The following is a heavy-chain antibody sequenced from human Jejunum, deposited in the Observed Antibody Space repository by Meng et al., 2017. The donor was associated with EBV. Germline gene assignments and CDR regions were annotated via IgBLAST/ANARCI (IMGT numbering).Heavy chain of an antibody. V-gene: IGHV4-39*01. J-gene: IGHJ5*02. Sequence: LQLAESGPGLVKPSETLSLPCTVSGGSISSSSYPWGWIRQPPGKGLEWIGSIYYSGSTYYNPSLKSRVTISVDTSKNQFSLKLSSVTAADTAVYYCARRGGEGWFDPWGQGTLVTVSS. CDR3: ARRGGEGWFDP. CDR2: IYYSGST. D-gene: IGHD3-10*01. CDR1: GGSISSSSYP.